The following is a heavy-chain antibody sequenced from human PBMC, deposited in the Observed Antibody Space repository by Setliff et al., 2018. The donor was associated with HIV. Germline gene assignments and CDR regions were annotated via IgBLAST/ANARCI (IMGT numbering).Heavy chain of an antibody. CDR1: GASITSGIYY. CDR3: ARSGNILTDYSYYSYFMDV. CDR2: VYFSGST. D-gene: IGHD3-9*01. Sequence: SETLSLTCSVSGASITSGIYYWAWIRQPAGKGLEFIGRVYFSGSTNYNPSLKSRVTMSVDTSKNQFSLQLTSVTAADTAVYYCARSGNILTDYSYYSYFMDVWGGGTTVTVS. V-gene: IGHV4-61*02. J-gene: IGHJ6*03.